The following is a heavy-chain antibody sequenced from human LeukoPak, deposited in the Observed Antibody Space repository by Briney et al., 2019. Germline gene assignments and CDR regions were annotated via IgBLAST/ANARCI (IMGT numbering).Heavy chain of an antibody. CDR2: IYYSGTT. CDR1: GDSISSSNYY. D-gene: IGHD1-20*01. CDR3: ARRGARYHYHFDY. Sequence: SETLSLTSTVSGDSISSSNYYWDGIRQPPGKGPEWIGSIYYSGTTDYNPSLKSRVTISVDTSKSQFSLRLTSVTAADMAVYYCARRGARYHYHFDYWGQGTLVTVSS. J-gene: IGHJ4*02. V-gene: IGHV4-39*01.